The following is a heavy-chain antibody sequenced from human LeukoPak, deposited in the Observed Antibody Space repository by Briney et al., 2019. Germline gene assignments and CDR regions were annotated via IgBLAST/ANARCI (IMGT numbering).Heavy chain of an antibody. V-gene: IGHV6-1*01. D-gene: IGHD3-16*02. J-gene: IGHJ4*02. Sequence: SQTLSLTCAISGDSVSSNSAAWNWIRQSPSRGLEWLGRTYYRSKWYNDYAVSVKSRITINPDTSKNQFSLQLNSVTPEDTAVYYCARALTPGVITFGGVIVIRSDTDYFDYWGQGTLVTVSS. CDR2: TYYRSKWYN. CDR3: ARALTPGVITFGGVIVIRSDTDYFDY. CDR1: GDSVSSNSAA.